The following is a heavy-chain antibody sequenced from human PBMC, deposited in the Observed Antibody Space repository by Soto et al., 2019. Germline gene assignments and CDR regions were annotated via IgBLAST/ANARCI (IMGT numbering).Heavy chain of an antibody. V-gene: IGHV3-74*01. CDR2: INSDGSST. J-gene: IGHJ4*02. D-gene: IGHD3-9*01. Sequence: GVSLRLSCAASGFTFSSYWMHWVRQAPGKGLVWVSRINSDGSSTSYADSVKGRFTISRGNAKNTLYLQMNSLRAEDTAVYYCARGGPYYDILTGYPRYWGQGTLVTVSS. CDR1: GFTFSSYW. CDR3: ARGGPYYDILTGYPRY.